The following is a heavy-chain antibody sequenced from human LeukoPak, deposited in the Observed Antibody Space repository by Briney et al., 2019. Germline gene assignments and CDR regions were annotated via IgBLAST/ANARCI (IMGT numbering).Heavy chain of an antibody. CDR1: GFIVSGNY. CDR2: LYGGGNT. Sequence: GGSLRLSCAASGFIVSGNYMTWVRQAPGKGLEWVSTLYGGGNTYYADSVKGRFTISRDNSKNTLYLQMNSLRAEDTAVYYCARGLSGRGSDCCPFKYWGQGILVTVSS. V-gene: IGHV3-66*01. CDR3: ARGLSGRGSDCCPFKY. D-gene: IGHD2-21*02. J-gene: IGHJ4*02.